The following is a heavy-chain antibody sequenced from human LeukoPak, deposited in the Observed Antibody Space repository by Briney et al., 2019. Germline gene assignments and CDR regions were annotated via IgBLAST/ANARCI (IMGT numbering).Heavy chain of an antibody. D-gene: IGHD6-6*01. CDR3: ARALSIAAPPGGY. CDR1: GGSISISNYY. V-gene: IGHV4-31*03. Sequence: PSETLSLTCTVSGGSISISNYYWGWIRQPPGRGLEWIGYIYYSGSTYYNPSLKSRVTISVDTSKNQFSLKLSSVTAADTAVYYCARALSIAAPPGGYWGQGTLDTVSS. J-gene: IGHJ4*02. CDR2: IYYSGST.